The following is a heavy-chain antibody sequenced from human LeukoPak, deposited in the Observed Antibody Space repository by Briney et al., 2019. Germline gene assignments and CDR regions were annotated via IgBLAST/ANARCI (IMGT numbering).Heavy chain of an antibody. Sequence: GGSLRLSCAASGFTFSSYAMSWVRQAPGKGLEWVSGISGSGGSTYYADSVKGRFTISRDNSKNTLYLQMNSLRAEDTAVYYCAKVMPLYQLQWGLYDYWGQGTLVTVSS. V-gene: IGHV3-23*01. D-gene: IGHD2-2*01. J-gene: IGHJ4*02. CDR1: GFTFSSYA. CDR3: AKVMPLYQLQWGLYDY. CDR2: ISGSGGST.